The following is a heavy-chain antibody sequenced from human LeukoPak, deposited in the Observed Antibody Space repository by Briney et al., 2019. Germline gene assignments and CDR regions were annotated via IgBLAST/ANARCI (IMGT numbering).Heavy chain of an antibody. D-gene: IGHD3-3*01. CDR2: ISSSGGAP. V-gene: IGHV3-23*01. Sequence: PGGSLRLSCAASGFTFSSYSMSWVRQAPGKGLEWVSAISSSGGAPYYTDSVKGRFTISRDNSKNTLYPQMNSLRAEDTATYYCAKTPRYDFWSGYWGDAFDIWGQGTMVTVSS. J-gene: IGHJ3*02. CDR3: AKTPRYDFWSGYWGDAFDI. CDR1: GFTFSSYS.